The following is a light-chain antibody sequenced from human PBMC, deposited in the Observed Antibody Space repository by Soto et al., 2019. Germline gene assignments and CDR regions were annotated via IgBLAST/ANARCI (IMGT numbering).Light chain of an antibody. CDR2: GAS. J-gene: IGKJ1*01. V-gene: IGKV3-20*01. CDR3: HQYDVSPRT. Sequence: EIVLTQSPGTLSLPPGESATLSCRASQSVSRSYIAWYHQKPGQAPRLLIYGASSRATGIPDRFSGSGSGTDFTHTISRLEPEDFAVYYCHQYDVSPRTFGQGTKVEIK. CDR1: QSVSRSY.